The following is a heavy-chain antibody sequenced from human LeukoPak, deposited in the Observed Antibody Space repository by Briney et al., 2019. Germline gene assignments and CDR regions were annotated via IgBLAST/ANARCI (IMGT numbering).Heavy chain of an antibody. J-gene: IGHJ4*02. D-gene: IGHD5-12*01. V-gene: IGHV1-69*02. CDR3: ARGHLRYSGPWEY. CDR1: GGTFSDYI. CDR2: IIPFLDIA. Sequence: ASVKVSCKASGGTFSDYIINWVRQAPGQGLEWMGRIIPFLDIANYAHKLQGRVTITADKSTSTAYMELSSLTYEDTAVYYCARGHLRYSGPWEYWGQGTLVTVSS.